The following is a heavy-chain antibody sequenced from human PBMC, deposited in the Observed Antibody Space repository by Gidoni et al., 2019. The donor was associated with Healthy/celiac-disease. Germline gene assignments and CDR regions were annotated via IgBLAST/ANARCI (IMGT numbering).Heavy chain of an antibody. CDR3: AKDRWDAAAAGTGYFDY. J-gene: IGHJ4*02. CDR1: GFPFRSFG. Sequence: QVQLVESGGGVVKPGRSLRLSCSAPGFPFRSFGMHWVRQAPGKGLEWVAVISYDGSNKYYADSVKGRFTISRDNSKNTLYLQMNSLRAEDTAVYYCAKDRWDAAAAGTGYFDYWGQGTLVTVSS. D-gene: IGHD6-13*01. CDR2: ISYDGSNK. V-gene: IGHV3-30*18.